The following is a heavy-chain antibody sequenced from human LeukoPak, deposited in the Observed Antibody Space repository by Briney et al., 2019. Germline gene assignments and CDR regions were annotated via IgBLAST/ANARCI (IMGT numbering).Heavy chain of an antibody. CDR3: ASHSTRWYFDL. J-gene: IGHJ2*01. D-gene: IGHD5/OR15-5a*01. CDR1: GGSFSGYY. CDR2: INHSGST. V-gene: IGHV4-34*01. Sequence: PSETLSLTCAVYGGSFSGYYWSWIRQPPGKGLEWIGEINHSGSTNYNPSLKSRVTISVDTSKNQFSLKLSSVTAADTAVYYCASHSTRWYFDLWGRGTLVTVSS.